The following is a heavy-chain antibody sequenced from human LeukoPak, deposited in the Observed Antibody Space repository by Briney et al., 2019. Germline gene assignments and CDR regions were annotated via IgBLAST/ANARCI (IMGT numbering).Heavy chain of an antibody. J-gene: IGHJ6*03. Sequence: GSLRLSCGASGFTFSDYYMSWIRQPPGKGLEWIGTLYYSGSTGYNPSLKSRVTISVDTSKNQFSLKLSSVTAADTAVYFCARGADFWSGYRHYYYYYMDVWGKGTTVTVSS. D-gene: IGHD3-3*01. V-gene: IGHV4-59*12. CDR2: LYYSGST. CDR1: GFTFSDYY. CDR3: ARGADFWSGYRHYYYYYMDV.